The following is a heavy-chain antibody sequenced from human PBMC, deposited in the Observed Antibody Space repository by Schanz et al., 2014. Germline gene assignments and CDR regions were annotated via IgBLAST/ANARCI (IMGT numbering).Heavy chain of an antibody. CDR2: IGGSDGNT. Sequence: QGQLVQSGPEVKEPGASVKVSCDASGYTFTRSGISWVRQAPGQGLEWMGWIGGSDGNTNFAQKFQGRVTMTTDTSTSTVYMELRSLTSDDSAVYYCARDRDQWDGNYLDYWGQGTLVTVSS. CDR1: GYTFTRSG. V-gene: IGHV1-18*01. D-gene: IGHD1-26*01. J-gene: IGHJ4*02. CDR3: ARDRDQWDGNYLDY.